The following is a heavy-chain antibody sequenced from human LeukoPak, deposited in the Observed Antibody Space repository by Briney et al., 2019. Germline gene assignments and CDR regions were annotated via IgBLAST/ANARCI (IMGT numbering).Heavy chain of an antibody. CDR2: IDWDDDDK. D-gene: IGHD2-15*01. Sequence: SGPTLVNPTQTLTLTCTFSGFSLTTKGVCVTWIRQPPGKALEWLARIDWDDDDKYYSTSLKTRLTISKDTSKNQVVLTMTNVDPVDTATYYCARNYVTTGVVVANNWFDTWGQGALVTVSS. J-gene: IGHJ5*02. CDR1: GFSLTTKGVC. V-gene: IGHV2-70*11. CDR3: ARNYVTTGVVVANNWFDT.